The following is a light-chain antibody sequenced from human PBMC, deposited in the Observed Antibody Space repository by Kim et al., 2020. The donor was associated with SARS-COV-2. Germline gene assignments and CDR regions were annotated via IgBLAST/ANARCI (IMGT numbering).Light chain of an antibody. Sequence: VSPGQTASITCSGDKLEDKYDCWYQQKAGQSPVLLIYQDTKGPSGIPERFSGSNSGNTATLTISGAQAMDEADYYCQTWDSSSVIFGGGTQLTVL. CDR2: QDT. J-gene: IGLJ2*01. CDR3: QTWDSSSVI. V-gene: IGLV3-1*01. CDR1: KLEDKY.